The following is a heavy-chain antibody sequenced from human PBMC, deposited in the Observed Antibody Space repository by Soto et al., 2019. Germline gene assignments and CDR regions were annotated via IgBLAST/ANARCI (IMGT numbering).Heavy chain of an antibody. Sequence: SVKVSCKASGYTFTAYAIHWVRQAPGQRLEWMGRIHAGNGDTKYSQNFQGRVAISRDTSANTAYMELLSLRSEDTAMYYCARDHTDYHGSGRNYYYGVDVWGQGTTVTVSS. D-gene: IGHD3-10*01. V-gene: IGHV1-3*01. CDR2: IHAGNGDT. CDR3: ARDHTDYHGSGRNYYYGVDV. CDR1: GYTFTAYA. J-gene: IGHJ6*02.